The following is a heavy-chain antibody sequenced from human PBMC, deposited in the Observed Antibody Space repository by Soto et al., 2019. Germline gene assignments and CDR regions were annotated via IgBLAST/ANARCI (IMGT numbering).Heavy chain of an antibody. CDR1: GFTFSSYA. V-gene: IGHV3-23*01. CDR2: ISGSGGST. CDR3: AKEMGIAVAGTDY. J-gene: IGHJ4*02. D-gene: IGHD6-19*01. Sequence: EVQLLESGGGLVQPGGSLRLSCAASGFTFSSYAMRWVRQAPGKGLEWVSAISGSGGSTYYADSVKGRFTISRDNSKNTLYLHMNSLRDEATAGYYCAKEMGIAVAGTDYWGQGTLVTVSS.